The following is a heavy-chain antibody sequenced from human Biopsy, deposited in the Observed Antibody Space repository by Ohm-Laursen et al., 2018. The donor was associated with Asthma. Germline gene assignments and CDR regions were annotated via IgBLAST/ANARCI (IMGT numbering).Heavy chain of an antibody. CDR1: GYTFINYA. D-gene: IGHD3-9*01. CDR3: ARTYYDFLTGQVNDAFAL. V-gene: IGHV1-3*01. Sequence: SSVKVSCKASGYTFINYAIHWVRQAPGQRLEWMGWINAGNGNTKYSQKVQGRVTITRDTSASTAYMDLRSLRSEDTAMYYCARTYYDFLTGQVNDAFALWGQGTMVTVSS. J-gene: IGHJ3*01. CDR2: INAGNGNT.